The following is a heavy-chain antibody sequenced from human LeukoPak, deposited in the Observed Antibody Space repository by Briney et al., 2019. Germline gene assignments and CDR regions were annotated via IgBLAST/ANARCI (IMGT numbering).Heavy chain of an antibody. J-gene: IGHJ5*02. D-gene: IGHD3-10*01. CDR3: ARCGGGKILLWSGEDNWFDP. V-gene: IGHV4-31*03. CDR1: GGSISSGGYY. CDR2: IYYSGST. Sequence: SRALSLTCTVSGGSISSGGYYWSWIRQHPGKGLEWIGYIYYSGSTYYNPSLKSRVTISVDTSKNQFSLKLSSVTAADTAVYYCARCGGGKILLWSGEDNWFDPWGQGTLVTVSS.